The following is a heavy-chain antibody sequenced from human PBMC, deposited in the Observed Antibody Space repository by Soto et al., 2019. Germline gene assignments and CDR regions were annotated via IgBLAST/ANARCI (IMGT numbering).Heavy chain of an antibody. CDR3: ASSISVAGTDWYFDL. CDR1: GFTFSNYW. Sequence: EVQLVETGGGSVQRGGSLRLSCAASGFTFSNYWMHWVRQAPGKGLVWVSRISGDATSTSYADSVQGRFSISRDNAKNTLYLQMSSLRAEDTDVYYCASSISVAGTDWYFDLWGRGTLVTVSS. CDR2: ISGDATST. J-gene: IGHJ2*01. D-gene: IGHD6-19*01. V-gene: IGHV3-74*01.